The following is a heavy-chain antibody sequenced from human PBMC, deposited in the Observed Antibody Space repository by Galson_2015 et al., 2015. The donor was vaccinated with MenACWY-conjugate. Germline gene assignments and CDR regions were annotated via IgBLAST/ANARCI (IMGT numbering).Heavy chain of an antibody. V-gene: IGHV6-1*01. D-gene: IGHD5-18*01. CDR1: GDSVSSNSAA. CDR3: ARAALLRGYIFMYFFDY. CDR2: TYYRSKWYN. Sequence: CAISGDSVSSNSAAWNWIRQSPSRGLEWPGRTYYRSKWYNDYAVSVKSRISINPDTSKNQLTLHLNSVTPEDTAVYYCARAALLRGYIFMYFFDYWGQGTLVTVSS. J-gene: IGHJ4*02.